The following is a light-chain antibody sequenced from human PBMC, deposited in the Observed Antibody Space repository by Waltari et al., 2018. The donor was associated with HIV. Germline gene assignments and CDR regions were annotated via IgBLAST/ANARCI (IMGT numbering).Light chain of an antibody. Sequence: QSPLPPPHPVSASPGHSTTISGHRPTPVFGSFNRVLCYQHDPGKAPKLLIYEVTKQPSVASKRFSAAKSGNTASLTISGLRAEDEADYYCYSYSDTSSSYVFGTGPKVTVL. J-gene: IGLJ1*01. V-gene: IGLV2-23*02. CDR1: TPVFGSFNR. CDR2: EVT. CDR3: YSYSDTSSSYV.